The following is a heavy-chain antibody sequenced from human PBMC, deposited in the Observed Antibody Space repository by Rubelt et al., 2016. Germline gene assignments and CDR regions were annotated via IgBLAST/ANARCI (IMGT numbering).Heavy chain of an antibody. Sequence: GKGLEWVAVISYDGSNKYYADAVKGRFTISRDISKNTLYLQMNSLRAEDTAVYYCARDEVQSNWFDPWGQGTLVTVSS. V-gene: IGHV3-30*04. J-gene: IGHJ5*02. CDR2: ISYDGSNK. D-gene: IGHD6-19*01. CDR3: ARDEVQSNWFDP.